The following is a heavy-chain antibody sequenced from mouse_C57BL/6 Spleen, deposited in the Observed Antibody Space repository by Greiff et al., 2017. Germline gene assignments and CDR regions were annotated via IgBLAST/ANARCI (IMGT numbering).Heavy chain of an antibody. Sequence: VKLVESGAELVRPGASVTLSCKASGYTFTDYEMHWVKQTPVHGLEWIGAIDPETGGTAYNQTFKGKAILTADKSSSTAYMELRSLTSEDSAVYYCTRSRWDLDYWGQGTTLTVSS. CDR1: GYTFTDYE. D-gene: IGHD1-1*02. J-gene: IGHJ2*01. V-gene: IGHV1-15*01. CDR3: TRSRWDLDY. CDR2: IDPETGGT.